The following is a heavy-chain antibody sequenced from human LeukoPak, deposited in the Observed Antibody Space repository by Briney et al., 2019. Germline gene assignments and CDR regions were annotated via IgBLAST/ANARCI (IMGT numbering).Heavy chain of an antibody. CDR1: GFTFSSYS. J-gene: IGHJ4*02. CDR2: ISSSSSYI. D-gene: IGHD3-10*01. Sequence: GGSLRLSCAASGFTFSSYSMNWVRQAPGKGLEWVSSISSSSSYIYCADSVKGRLTISRDNAKNSLYLQMNSLRAEDTAVYYCAREEGAYGSGSYWGQGTLVTVSS. CDR3: AREEGAYGSGSY. V-gene: IGHV3-21*01.